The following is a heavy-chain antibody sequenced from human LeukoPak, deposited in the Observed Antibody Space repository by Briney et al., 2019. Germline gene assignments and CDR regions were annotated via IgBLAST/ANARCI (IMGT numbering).Heavy chain of an antibody. Sequence: GGSLRLSCAASGFTFSSYWVSWVRQAPGKGLEWVANIKQDGSEKYYVDSVKGRFTISRDNAKNSLYLQMNSLRAEDTAVYYCARDCSSTSCYFYYYYYMDVWGKGTTVTVSS. CDR1: GFTFSSYW. V-gene: IGHV3-7*01. CDR2: IKQDGSEK. D-gene: IGHD2-2*01. CDR3: ARDCSSTSCYFYYYYYMDV. J-gene: IGHJ6*03.